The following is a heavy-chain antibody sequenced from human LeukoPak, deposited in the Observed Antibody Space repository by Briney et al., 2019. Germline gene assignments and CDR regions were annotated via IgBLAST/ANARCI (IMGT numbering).Heavy chain of an antibody. CDR2: VYYTGGT. D-gene: IGHD5-18*01. CDR3: ARAGYSYGTGYYFDY. Sequence: SETLSLTCTVSGVTISSYYWSWIRQPPGKGLEWIGFVYYTGGTNYNPSLKSRFTISVDTSKNQFSLQLKSVTAAHTAVYYCARAGYSYGTGYYFDYWGQGTLVTVSS. J-gene: IGHJ4*02. CDR1: GVTISSYY. V-gene: IGHV4-59*01.